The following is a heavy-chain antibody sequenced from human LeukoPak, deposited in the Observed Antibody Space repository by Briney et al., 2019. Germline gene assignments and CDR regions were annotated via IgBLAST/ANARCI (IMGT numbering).Heavy chain of an antibody. CDR2: ISAYNGNT. D-gene: IGHD3-3*01. CDR3: ARDDFWSGKEDAFDI. J-gene: IGHJ3*02. CDR1: GYTFTSYG. Sequence: GASVNVSCKASGYTFTSYGISWVRQAPGQGLEWMGWISAYNGNTNYAQKLQGRVTMTTDTSTSTAYMELRSLRSDDTAAYYCARDDFWSGKEDAFDIWGQGTMVTVSS. V-gene: IGHV1-18*01.